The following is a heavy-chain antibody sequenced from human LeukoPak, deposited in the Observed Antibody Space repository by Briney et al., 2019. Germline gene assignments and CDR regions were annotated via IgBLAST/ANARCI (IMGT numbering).Heavy chain of an antibody. D-gene: IGHD3-10*01. V-gene: IGHV3-72*01. CDR1: GFSFSDYY. Sequence: GGSLRLSCATSGFSFSDYYMDWVRQAPGKGLEWLARSRNKANGYTTEYAASMRGRFTISRDDSENSLHLQMSNLETEDTAMYYCARVRGGNYYHLDFWGQGTLVTVSS. CDR3: ARVRGGNYYHLDF. CDR2: SRNKANGYTT. J-gene: IGHJ4*02.